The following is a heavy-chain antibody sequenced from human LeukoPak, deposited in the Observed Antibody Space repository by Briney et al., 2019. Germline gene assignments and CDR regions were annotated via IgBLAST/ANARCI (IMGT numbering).Heavy chain of an antibody. CDR2: INHSGST. D-gene: IGHD2-2*01. CDR3: ARGRPNLHCSSTSCYHYYYYGMDV. V-gene: IGHV4-34*01. CDR1: GGSFSGYY. J-gene: IGHJ6*02. Sequence: SETLSLTCAVYGGSFSGYYWSWIRQPPGKGLEWIGEINHSGSTNYNPSLKSRVTISVDTSKNQFSLKLSSVTAADTAVHYCARGRPNLHCSSTSCYHYYYYGMDVWGQGTTVTVSS.